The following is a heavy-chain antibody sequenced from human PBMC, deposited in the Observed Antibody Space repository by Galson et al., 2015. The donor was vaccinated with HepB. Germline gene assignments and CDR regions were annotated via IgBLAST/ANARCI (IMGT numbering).Heavy chain of an antibody. D-gene: IGHD1-26*01. CDR1: GFTFSSYG. CDR3: ARGQAEWELRGWFDP. CDR2: IWYDGSNK. V-gene: IGHV3-33*01. J-gene: IGHJ5*02. Sequence: SLRLSCAASGFTFSSYGMHWVRQAPGKGLEWVAVIWYDGSNKYYADSVKGRFTISRDNSRNTLYLQMNSLRAEDTAVYYCARGQAEWELRGWFDPWGQGTLVTVSS.